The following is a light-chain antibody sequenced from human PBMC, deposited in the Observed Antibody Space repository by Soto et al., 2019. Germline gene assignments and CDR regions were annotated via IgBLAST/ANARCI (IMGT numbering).Light chain of an antibody. CDR2: DAS. CDR1: QSVSSY. V-gene: IGKV3-11*01. J-gene: IGKJ4*01. CDR3: QQRSNWPST. Sequence: EIVLTQSPATLSFSPGERATLSCRASQSVSSYLAWYQQKPGQAPRLLIYDASNRATGIPARFSGSGSGTDFTLTITSPEPEDFAVYYCQQRSNWPSTFGGGTKVEIK.